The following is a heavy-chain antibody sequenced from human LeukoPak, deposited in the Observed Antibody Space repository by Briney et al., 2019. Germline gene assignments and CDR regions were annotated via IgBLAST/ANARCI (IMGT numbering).Heavy chain of an antibody. CDR3: AKEGGRYSYGYPFYGMDV. V-gene: IGHV3-30*18. CDR2: ISYDGSNK. D-gene: IGHD5-18*01. Sequence: PGRSLRLSCAASGFTFSSYVMHWVRQAPGKGLEWVAVISYDGSNKYYADSVKGRFTISRDNSKNTLYLQMNSLRAEDTAVYYCAKEGGRYSYGYPFYGMDVWGKGTTVTVSS. J-gene: IGHJ6*04. CDR1: GFTFSSYV.